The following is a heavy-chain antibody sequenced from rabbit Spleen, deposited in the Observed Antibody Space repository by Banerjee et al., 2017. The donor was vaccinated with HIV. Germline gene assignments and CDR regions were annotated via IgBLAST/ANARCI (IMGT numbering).Heavy chain of an antibody. J-gene: IGHJ4*01. V-gene: IGHV1S40*01. CDR1: GFSFSSDFW. Sequence: QSLEESGGDLVKPGASLTLTCTASGFSFSSDFWSCWVRQAPGKGLEWLACIYGGNSGSTYYASWAKGRFTISKTSSTTVTLQMTSLTAADTATYFCTIATMTMVITGLWGQGTLVTVS. CDR3: TIATMTMVITGL. D-gene: IGHD2-1*01. CDR2: IYGGNSGST.